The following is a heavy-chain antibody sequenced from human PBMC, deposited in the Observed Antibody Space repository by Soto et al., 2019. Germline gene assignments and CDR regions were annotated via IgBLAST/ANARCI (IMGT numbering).Heavy chain of an antibody. CDR2: ISAYNGNT. CDR1: GYTFTSYG. D-gene: IGHD3-10*01. CDR3: AATLDSISGSGYYGLDV. J-gene: IGHJ6*02. Sequence: ASVKVSCKASGYTFTSYGISWVRQAPGQGLEWMGWISAYNGNTNYAQKLQGRVTMTTDTSTSTAYMELRSLRSEDTAVYYCAATLDSISGSGYYGLDVWGQGTTVTVSS. V-gene: IGHV1-18*01.